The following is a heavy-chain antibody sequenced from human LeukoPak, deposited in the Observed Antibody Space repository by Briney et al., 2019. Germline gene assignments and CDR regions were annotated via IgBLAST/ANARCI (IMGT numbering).Heavy chain of an antibody. D-gene: IGHD2/OR15-2a*01. CDR1: GYTFTSYG. V-gene: IGHV1-18*04. CDR3: ARDQEIAYRPDAFDI. Sequence: ASVKGSCKASGYTFTSYGISWVRQAPGQGLEWMGWISAYNGNTNYAQKLQGRVTMTTDTSTSTAYMELRSLRSDDTAVYYCARDQEIAYRPDAFDIWGQGTMVTVSS. CDR2: ISAYNGNT. J-gene: IGHJ3*02.